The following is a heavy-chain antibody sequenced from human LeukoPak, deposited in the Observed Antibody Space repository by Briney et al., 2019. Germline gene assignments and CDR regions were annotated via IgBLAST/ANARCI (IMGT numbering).Heavy chain of an antibody. CDR1: GYTFTGYY. D-gene: IGHD1-1*01. CDR2: INPNSGGT. V-gene: IGHV1-2*02. J-gene: IGHJ4*02. CDR3: ARAIRTGTNQEARDY. Sequence: ASVKVSCKASGYTFTGYYMHWVRQARGQGLEWMGWINPNSGGTNYAQKFQGRVTMTRDTSISTAYMELSRLRSDDTAVYYCARAIRTGTNQEARDYWGQGTLVTVSS.